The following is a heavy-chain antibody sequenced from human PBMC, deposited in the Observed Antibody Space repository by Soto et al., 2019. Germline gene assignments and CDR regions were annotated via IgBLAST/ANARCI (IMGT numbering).Heavy chain of an antibody. Sequence: SETLSLTCTVSGGSISSGGYYWSWIRQHPGKGLEWIGYIYYSGSTYYNPSLKSRVTISVDTSKNQFSLKLSSVTAADTAVYYCARVRYYDSSGYYTFDYWGQGNLVTVSS. CDR3: ARVRYYDSSGYYTFDY. J-gene: IGHJ4*02. CDR2: IYYSGST. D-gene: IGHD3-22*01. CDR1: GGSISSGGYY. V-gene: IGHV4-31*03.